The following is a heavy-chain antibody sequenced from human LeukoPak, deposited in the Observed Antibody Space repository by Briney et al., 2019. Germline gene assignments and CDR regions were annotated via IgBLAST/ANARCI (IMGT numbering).Heavy chain of an antibody. CDR1: GGSISSDY. Sequence: SETLSLTCTVSGGSISSDYWTWIRQPPGKGLEYIGYIYYTGGTNYNPSLKSRVTISVDTSKNQFSLKLSSVTAADTAVYFCAKYGNSGWVIDNWGQGTLVTVSS. CDR3: AKYGNSGWVIDN. V-gene: IGHV4-59*08. J-gene: IGHJ4*02. D-gene: IGHD6-19*01. CDR2: IYYTGGT.